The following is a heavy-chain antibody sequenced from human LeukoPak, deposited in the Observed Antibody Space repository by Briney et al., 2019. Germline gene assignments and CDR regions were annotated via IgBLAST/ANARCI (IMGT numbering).Heavy chain of an antibody. V-gene: IGHV3-15*01. D-gene: IGHD4-17*01. CDR2: IKSKTDGGTT. CDR3: TTSFYGDYRYFDY. CDR1: GFTFSDYY. J-gene: IGHJ4*02. Sequence: GGSLRLSCAASGFTFSDYYMSWIRQAPGKGLEWVGHIKSKTDGGTTDYSAPAKGRFTISRDDSKNTLYLQMNSLKTEDTAVYYCTTSFYGDYRYFDYWGQGTLVTVSS.